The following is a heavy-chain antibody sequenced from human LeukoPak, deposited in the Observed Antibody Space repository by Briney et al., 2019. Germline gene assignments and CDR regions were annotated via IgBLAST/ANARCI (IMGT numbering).Heavy chain of an antibody. CDR1: GFTFSNAW. V-gene: IGHV3-15*01. CDR2: IKSKTDGGTT. D-gene: IGHD2-15*01. CDR3: TTESGPDAFDI. Sequence: GGSLRLSCAASGFTFSNAWLSWVRQAPGKGLEWVGRIKSKTDGGTTDYAAPVKGRFTISRDDSKNTLYLQMNSLKTEDTAVYYCTTESGPDAFDIWGQGTMVTVSS. J-gene: IGHJ3*02.